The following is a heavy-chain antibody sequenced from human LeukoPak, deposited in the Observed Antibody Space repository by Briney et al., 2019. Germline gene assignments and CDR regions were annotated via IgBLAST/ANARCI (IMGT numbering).Heavy chain of an antibody. V-gene: IGHV3-74*01. Sequence: GGSLRLSCAASGSTFSYNWMHWVRQAPGKGLVWVSRISSDGRTTHYADSVKGRFTISRDSAKNTLFLQMNDLRAEDTAVYYCLGYYSGSPNWGQGTLVTVSS. CDR3: LGYYSGSPN. D-gene: IGHD3-10*01. CDR1: GSTFSYNW. J-gene: IGHJ4*02. CDR2: ISSDGRTT.